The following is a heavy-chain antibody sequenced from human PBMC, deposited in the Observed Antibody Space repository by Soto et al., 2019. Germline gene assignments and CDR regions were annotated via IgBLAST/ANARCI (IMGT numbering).Heavy chain of an antibody. CDR3: STRPPGRWAGVFDN. CDR2: TLYSGRT. V-gene: IGHV4-4*02. CDR1: GASISSGW. J-gene: IGHJ4*02. D-gene: IGHD3-10*01. Sequence: SETLSLTCAVSGASISSGWWTWVRQPPGKGLEWIGETLYSGRTNYNSSLNSRVTISIDKSKKQFSLNLSSLTAADTAVYYCSTRPPGRWAGVFDNWSQGTLVTVSS.